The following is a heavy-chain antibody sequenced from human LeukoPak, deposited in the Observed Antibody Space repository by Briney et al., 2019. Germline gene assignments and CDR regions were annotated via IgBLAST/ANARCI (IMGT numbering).Heavy chain of an antibody. D-gene: IGHD3-10*01. Sequence: PGGPLRLSCAASGITFSNYWMSWVRQAPGKGLEWVANINPDGSEKNYAHSVKDRFTISRDNAKNSLSLQMNSLRAEDMAVYYCATEPGIGYAFDIWGQGRMVTVSS. V-gene: IGHV3-7*01. CDR1: GITFSNYW. CDR2: INPDGSEK. J-gene: IGHJ3*02. CDR3: ATEPGIGYAFDI.